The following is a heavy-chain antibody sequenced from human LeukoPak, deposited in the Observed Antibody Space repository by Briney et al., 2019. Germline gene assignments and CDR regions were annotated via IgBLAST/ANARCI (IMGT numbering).Heavy chain of an antibody. CDR1: GGSFSGYY. V-gene: IGHV4-34*01. CDR2: INHSGST. Sequence: ASETLSLTCAVYGGSFSGYYWSWIRQPPGKGLEWIGEINHSGSTNYNPSLKSRVTISVDTSKNQFSLKLSSVTAADTAVYYCARDLVTMIRGVIPKLNWFDPWGQGALVTVSS. CDR3: ARDLVTMIRGVIPKLNWFDP. J-gene: IGHJ5*02. D-gene: IGHD3-10*01.